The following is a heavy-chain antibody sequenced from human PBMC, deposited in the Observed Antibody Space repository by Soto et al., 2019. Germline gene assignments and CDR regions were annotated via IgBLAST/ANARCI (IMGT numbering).Heavy chain of an antibody. CDR3: ARGRVADLFRDS. V-gene: IGHV4-31*03. J-gene: IGHJ5*01. CDR1: GGSISSEGYY. Sequence: QVQLQESGPGLVKPSQTLSLTCTVSGGSISSEGYYWTWIRQHPGKGLEWIGYIYSSGNTYSNPSLKSRVSISMDTSRNEFSLKLTSLTAADTAIYFCARGRVADLFRDSWGQGTLVTVSS. CDR2: IYSSGNT.